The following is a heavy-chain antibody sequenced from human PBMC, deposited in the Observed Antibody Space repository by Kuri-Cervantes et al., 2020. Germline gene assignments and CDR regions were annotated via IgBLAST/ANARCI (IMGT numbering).Heavy chain of an antibody. Sequence: KISCAASGFTFSSYAISWVRQAPGQGLEWMGGIIPIFGTANYAQKFQGRVTITADESTSTAYMELSSLRSEDTAVHYCARAPMVQGVIITDDAFDIWGQGTMVTVSS. CDR1: GFTFSSYA. CDR3: ARAPMVQGVIITDDAFDI. D-gene: IGHD3-10*01. J-gene: IGHJ3*02. V-gene: IGHV1-69*01. CDR2: IIPIFGTA.